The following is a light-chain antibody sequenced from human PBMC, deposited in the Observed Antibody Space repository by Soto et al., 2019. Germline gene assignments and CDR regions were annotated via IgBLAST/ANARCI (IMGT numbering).Light chain of an antibody. CDR1: SSNIGAGYD. V-gene: IGLV1-40*01. Sequence: QSVLTQPPSVSGAPGQRVTISCTGSSSNIGAGYDVHWYQQLPGTAPKLLIYGNSNRPSGVPDRFSGSKSGTSASLAIAGXXXXXXXXXYCQSYDSSLSGWVFGGGTKVTVL. CDR3: QSYDSSLSGWV. J-gene: IGLJ3*02. CDR2: GNS.